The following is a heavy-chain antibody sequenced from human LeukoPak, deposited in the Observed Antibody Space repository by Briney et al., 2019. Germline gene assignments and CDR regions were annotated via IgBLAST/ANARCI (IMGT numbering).Heavy chain of an antibody. CDR2: IGSSDRTM. D-gene: IGHD2-2*01. CDR3: ARPRGCGSSRCNNFDY. Sequence: GGSLRLSCAASGFTFSDYYMSWIRQAPGKGLEWVSYIGSSDRTMYYADSVKGRFTISRDNAKNSLYLQMNSLRAEDTAVYYCARPRGCGSSRCNNFDYWGQGTLVTVSS. V-gene: IGHV3-11*04. CDR1: GFTFSDYY. J-gene: IGHJ4*02.